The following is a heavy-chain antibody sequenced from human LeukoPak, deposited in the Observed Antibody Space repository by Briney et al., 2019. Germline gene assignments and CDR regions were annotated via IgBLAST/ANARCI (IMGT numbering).Heavy chain of an antibody. V-gene: IGHV4-39*01. CDR2: FYYSGST. CDR1: GGSISSSSYY. J-gene: IGHJ4*02. Sequence: SETLSLTCTVSGGSISSSSYYWGWIRQPPGKGLEWIGSFYYSGSTYYNPSLKSRVTISVDTSKNQFSLKLSSVTAADTAVYYCARKGWDIAAAGPYFDYWGQGTLVTVSS. CDR3: ARKGWDIAAAGPYFDY. D-gene: IGHD6-13*01.